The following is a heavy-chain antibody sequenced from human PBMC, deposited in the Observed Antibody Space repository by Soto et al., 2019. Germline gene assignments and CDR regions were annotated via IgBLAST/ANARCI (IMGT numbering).Heavy chain of an antibody. CDR2: INPSGST. CDR3: ARYRSSGYYFSNWFDP. D-gene: IGHD3-22*01. V-gene: IGHV4-34*01. J-gene: IGHJ5*02. Sequence: SETLSLTCAVSGGSFSGSYWSWIRQTPGKGLEWIGEINPSGSTNYTPSLKSRVTISVDTSKNQFSLKLSSVTAADTAVYYCARYRSSGYYFSNWFDPWGQGTLVTVSS. CDR1: GGSFSGSY.